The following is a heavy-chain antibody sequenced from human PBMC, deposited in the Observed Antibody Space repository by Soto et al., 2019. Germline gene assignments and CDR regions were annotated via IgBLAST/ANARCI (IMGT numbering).Heavy chain of an antibody. Sequence: SVKVSCKASGGTFSSYTISWVRQAPGQGLEWMGRIIPILGIANYAQKFQGRVTITADKSTSTAYMELSSLRSEDTTVYYCARAEYSYGYYYYYGMDVWGQGTTVTVSS. V-gene: IGHV1-69*02. CDR3: ARAEYSYGYYYYYGMDV. CDR1: GGTFSSYT. CDR2: IIPILGIA. D-gene: IGHD5-18*01. J-gene: IGHJ6*02.